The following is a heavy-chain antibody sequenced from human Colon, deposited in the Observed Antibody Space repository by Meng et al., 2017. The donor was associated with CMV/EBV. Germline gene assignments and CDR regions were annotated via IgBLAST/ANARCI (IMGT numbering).Heavy chain of an antibody. CDR1: GFTFSSYW. Sequence: GGSLRLSCAASGFTFSSYWMSWVRQAPGKGLEWVANIKQDGSEKYYVDSVKGRFTISRDNAENSLYLQMNSLRAEDTAVYYCARLLIYDFWSGFDYWGQGTLVTVSS. CDR3: ARLLIYDFWSGFDY. CDR2: IKQDGSEK. J-gene: IGHJ4*02. V-gene: IGHV3-7*01. D-gene: IGHD3-3*01.